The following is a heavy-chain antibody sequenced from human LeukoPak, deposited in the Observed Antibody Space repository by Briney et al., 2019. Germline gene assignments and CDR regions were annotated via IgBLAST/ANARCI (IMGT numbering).Heavy chain of an antibody. D-gene: IGHD1-14*01. CDR1: GFTFSSYA. J-gene: IGHJ4*02. CDR2: ISSNSIYV. Sequence: GRSLRLSCAASGFTFSSYAMHWVRQAPGKGLEWVSSISSNSIYVFYADSMKGRFTISRDNAKNSLSLQMNSLRAEDTAVYYCARDQVDRIWYFDYWGQGTLVTVSS. V-gene: IGHV3-21*01. CDR3: ARDQVDRIWYFDY.